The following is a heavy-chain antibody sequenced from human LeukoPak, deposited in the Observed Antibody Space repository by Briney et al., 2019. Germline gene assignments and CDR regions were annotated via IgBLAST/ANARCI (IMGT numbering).Heavy chain of an antibody. CDR3: ARTKWTYSSSWYVSGHYFDY. CDR1: GGSISSYY. D-gene: IGHD6-13*01. J-gene: IGHJ4*02. CDR2: IYYSGGT. Sequence: PSETLSLTCTVSGGSISSYYWSWIRQPPGKGLEWIGYIYYSGGTNYNPSLKSRVTISVDTSKNQFSLKLSSVTAADTAVYYCARTKWTYSSSWYVSGHYFDYWGQGTLVTVSS. V-gene: IGHV4-59*01.